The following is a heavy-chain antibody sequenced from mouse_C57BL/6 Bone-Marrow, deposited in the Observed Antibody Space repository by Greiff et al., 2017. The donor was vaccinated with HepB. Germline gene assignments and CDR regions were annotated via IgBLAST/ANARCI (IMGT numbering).Heavy chain of an antibody. CDR2: IDPENGDT. J-gene: IGHJ3*01. V-gene: IGHV14-4*01. CDR3: TLYDPLAY. D-gene: IGHD2-3*01. CDR1: GFNIKDDY. Sequence: VQLQQSGAELVRPGASVKLSCTASGFNIKDDYMDWVKQRPEQGLEWIGWIDPENGDTEYASKFQGKATITADTSSNTAYLQLSSLTSEDTAVYYCTLYDPLAYLGQGTLVTVSA.